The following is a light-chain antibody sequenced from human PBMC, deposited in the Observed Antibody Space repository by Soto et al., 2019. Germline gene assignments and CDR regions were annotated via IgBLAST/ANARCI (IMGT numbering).Light chain of an antibody. CDR1: QSLLHSNGYNC. V-gene: IGKV2-28*01. CDR2: LGS. J-gene: IGKJ1*01. Sequence: DIVMTQSPLSLPVTPGESASISCRSSQSLLHSNGYNCLDWYLQKPGQSPQLLIYLGSNRAPGVPDRLSASGSGTDFTLKISRVEAGDVGVYYCMQALQTPWTLGQGTKVDIK. CDR3: MQALQTPWT.